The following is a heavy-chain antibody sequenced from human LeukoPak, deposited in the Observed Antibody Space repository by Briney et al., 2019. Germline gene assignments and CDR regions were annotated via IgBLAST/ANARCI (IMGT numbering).Heavy chain of an antibody. V-gene: IGHV1-18*01. J-gene: IGHJ4*02. CDR2: ISAYNGNT. Sequence: ASVNVSCKASGYTFTSYGISWVQQAPGQGLEWMGWISAYNGNTNYAQKLQGRVTMATDTSTSTAYMELRSLRSDDTAVYYCARVVVGATGLSYWGQGSLVTVSS. CDR3: ARVVVGATGLSY. CDR1: GYTFTSYG. D-gene: IGHD1-26*01.